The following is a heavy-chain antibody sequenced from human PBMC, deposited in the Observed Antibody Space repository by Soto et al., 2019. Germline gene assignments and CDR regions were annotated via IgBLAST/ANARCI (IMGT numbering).Heavy chain of an antibody. D-gene: IGHD2-2*01. J-gene: IGHJ4*02. CDR2: INPSSGGT. CDR1: GYTFTGYY. CDR3: ARAGGLYCSSTSCPRPFDY. Sequence: ASVKVSCKASGYTFTGYYMHWVRQAPGQGLEWMGWINPSSGGTNYAQKFQGWVTMTRDTSISTAYMELSRLRSDDTAVYYCARAGGLYCSSTSCPRPFDYWGQGTLVTVS. V-gene: IGHV1-2*04.